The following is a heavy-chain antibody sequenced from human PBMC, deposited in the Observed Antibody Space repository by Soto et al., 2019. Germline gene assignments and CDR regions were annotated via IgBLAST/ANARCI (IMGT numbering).Heavy chain of an antibody. D-gene: IGHD6-6*01. CDR3: ARLVAGPSGFDY. V-gene: IGHV4-31*03. CDR1: GGSISSGGHS. Sequence: RPSETLSLTCTVSGGSISSGGHSWSWIRQHPGKGLEWIGYIYYSGSSYYNPSLKSRVVISADTSKNQFSLKLSSVTAADTAAYYCARLVAGPSGFDYWGQGTLVTVSS. CDR2: IYYSGSS. J-gene: IGHJ4*02.